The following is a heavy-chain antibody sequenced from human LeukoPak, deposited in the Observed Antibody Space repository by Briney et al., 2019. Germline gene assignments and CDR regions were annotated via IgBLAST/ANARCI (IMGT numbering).Heavy chain of an antibody. J-gene: IGHJ4*02. Sequence: GGSLRLSCAASGFSFSMYSMSWIRQAPGKGLEWVSVISDNGAVTFYGDSVKGRFTISRDNSKNTLYLQMRSLRAEDTAVYYCAGDMVRGVILRRVLEYWGQGTLVTVSS. D-gene: IGHD3-10*01. CDR3: AGDMVRGVILRRVLEY. V-gene: IGHV3-23*01. CDR2: ISDNGAVT. CDR1: GFSFSMYS.